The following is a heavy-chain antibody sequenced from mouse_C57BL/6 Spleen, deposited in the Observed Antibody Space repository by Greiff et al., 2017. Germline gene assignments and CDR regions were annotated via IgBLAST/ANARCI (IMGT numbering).Heavy chain of an antibody. CDR2: IYPGSGST. V-gene: IGHV1-55*01. J-gene: IGHJ1*03. Sequence: QVQLQQPGAEFVKPGASVKMSCKASGYTFTSYWITWVKQRPGQGLEWIGDIYPGSGSTNYNEKFKSKATLTVDTSSSTAYMQLSSLTSEDSAVYYCARLPTVVAHWYCDVWGTGTTVTVSS. CDR3: ARLPTVVAHWYCDV. D-gene: IGHD1-1*01. CDR1: GYTFTSYW.